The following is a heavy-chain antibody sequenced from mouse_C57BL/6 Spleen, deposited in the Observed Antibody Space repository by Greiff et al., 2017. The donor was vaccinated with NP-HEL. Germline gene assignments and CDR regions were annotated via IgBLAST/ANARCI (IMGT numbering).Heavy chain of an antibody. CDR3: ARNGDDYDEAMDY. CDR2: IWSGGST. J-gene: IGHJ4*01. D-gene: IGHD2-4*01. V-gene: IGHV2-2*01. Sequence: VQGVESGPGLVQPSQSLSITCTVSGFSLTSYGVHWVRQSPGKGLEWLGVIWSGGSTDYNAAFISRLSISKDNSKSQVFFKMNSLQADDTAIYYCARNGDDYDEAMDYWGQGTSVTVSS. CDR1: GFSLTSYG.